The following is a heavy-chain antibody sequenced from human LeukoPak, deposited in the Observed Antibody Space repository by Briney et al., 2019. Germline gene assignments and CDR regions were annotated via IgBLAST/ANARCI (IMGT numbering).Heavy chain of an antibody. CDR1: GFTLCSYY. V-gene: IGHV3-53*01. CDR3: ARAPPWPEHAFDI. Sequence: VGSLRLSCAASGFTLCSYYISWVPQAPGKGLKWSSIIYSGETTNYADSVKGRFTISRDNSKNTLSLQMNSLRPDDTPVYYCARAPPWPEHAFDIWGQGTMVTVSS. CDR2: IYSGETT. J-gene: IGHJ3*02. D-gene: IGHD5-24*01.